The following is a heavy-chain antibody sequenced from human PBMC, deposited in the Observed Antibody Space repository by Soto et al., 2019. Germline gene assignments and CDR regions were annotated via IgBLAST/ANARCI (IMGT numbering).Heavy chain of an antibody. CDR2: INPNSGGT. CDR3: ARARYSSGPYYYYYVMDG. J-gene: IGHJ6*02. Sequence: ASVKVSCKASGYTFTGYYMHWVRQAPGQGLEWMGWINPNSGGTNYAQKFQGWVTMTRDTSISTAYMELSRLRSDDTAVYYCARARYSSGPYYYYYVMDGWGQGTTVTGSS. CDR1: GYTFTGYY. V-gene: IGHV1-2*04. D-gene: IGHD6-19*01.